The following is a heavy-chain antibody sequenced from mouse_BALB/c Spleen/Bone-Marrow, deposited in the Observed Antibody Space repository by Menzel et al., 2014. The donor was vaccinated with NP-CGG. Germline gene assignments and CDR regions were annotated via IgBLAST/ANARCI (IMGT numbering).Heavy chain of an antibody. CDR1: GYSITSGYS. J-gene: IGHJ4*01. D-gene: IGHD2-1*01. CDR2: IRYSGST. V-gene: IGHV3-1*02. CDR3: ARRGDYYGTYADY. Sequence: EVKLEESGPDLVKPSQSLSLTCTVTGYSITSGYSWHWIRQFPGNNLEWMGYIRYSGSTNYNPSLKSRISITRDTSKNHFFLQLNSVTTEDTTTYYCARRGDYYGTYADYWGQGTSVTVSS.